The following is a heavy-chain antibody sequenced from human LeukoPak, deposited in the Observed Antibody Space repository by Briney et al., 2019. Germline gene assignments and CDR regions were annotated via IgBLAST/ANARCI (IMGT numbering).Heavy chain of an antibody. CDR2: INTNTGNP. CDR3: ASFXCTSGLCYYLDY. D-gene: IGHD2-8*01. V-gene: IGHV7-4-1*02. J-gene: IGHJ4*02. Sequence: AXVKVSCKASGYTFTSNALGWVRQAPGQGLEWMGWINTNTGNPTYAQGFTGWFVFSLDTSDNTAYLQISSLQAEDTAVYYCASFXCTSGLCYYLDYWGQGTLVTVSS. CDR1: GYTFTSNA.